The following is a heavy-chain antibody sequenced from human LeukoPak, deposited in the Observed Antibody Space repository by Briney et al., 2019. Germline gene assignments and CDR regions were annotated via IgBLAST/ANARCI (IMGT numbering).Heavy chain of an antibody. J-gene: IGHJ6*03. D-gene: IGHD2-15*01. CDR2: INSDGSST. V-gene: IGHV3-74*01. CDR3: ARGGFCSGGSCPVDYYYYMDV. Sequence: GGSLRLSCAASGFTFSNYWMHWVRQAPGKGLVWVSRINSDGSSTSYADSVKGRFTISRDNAKNTLYLQLNSLRAEDTAVDYCARGGFCSGGSCPVDYYYYMDVWGKGTTVTVSS. CDR1: GFTFSNYW.